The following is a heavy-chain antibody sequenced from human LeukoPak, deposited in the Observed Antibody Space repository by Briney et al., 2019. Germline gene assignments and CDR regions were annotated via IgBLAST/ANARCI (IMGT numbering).Heavy chain of an antibody. CDR1: GYTFTGYY. CDR3: ARDQAGYSSGFSSNY. V-gene: IGHV1-2*02. Sequence: GASVKVSCKASGYTFTGYYMHWVRQAPGQGLEWMGWINPNSGGTNYAQEFQGRVTMTRDTSISTAYMELSRLRSDDTAVYYCARDQAGYSSGFSSNYWGQGTLVTVSS. CDR2: INPNSGGT. J-gene: IGHJ4*02. D-gene: IGHD6-19*01.